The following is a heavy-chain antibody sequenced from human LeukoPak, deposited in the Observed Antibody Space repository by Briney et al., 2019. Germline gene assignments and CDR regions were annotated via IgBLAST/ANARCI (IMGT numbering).Heavy chain of an antibody. V-gene: IGHV3-48*03. CDR1: EFAFSVYE. Sequence: GGSLRLSCAVSEFAFSVYEMYWVRQAPGKGLEWVSYISSSGGTRYYADSVKGRFTISRDNAKNSLYLQMNSLRAEDTAVYYCTTLTVASRFDYWGQGALVTVSS. J-gene: IGHJ4*02. D-gene: IGHD5-12*01. CDR2: ISSSGGTR. CDR3: TTLTVASRFDY.